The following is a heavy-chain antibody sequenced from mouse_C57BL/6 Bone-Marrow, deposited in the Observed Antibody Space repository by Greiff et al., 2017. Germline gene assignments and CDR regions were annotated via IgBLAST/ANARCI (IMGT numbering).Heavy chain of an antibody. CDR2: IDPENGDT. CDR3: TNYYAMDY. V-gene: IGHV14-4*01. J-gene: IGHJ4*01. Sequence: EVQRVESGAELVRPGASVKLSCTASGFNIKDDYMHWVKQRPEQGLEWIGWIDPENGDTEYASKFQGKATITADTSSNTAYLQLSSLTSEDTAVYYCTNYYAMDYWGQGTSVTVSS. CDR1: GFNIKDDY.